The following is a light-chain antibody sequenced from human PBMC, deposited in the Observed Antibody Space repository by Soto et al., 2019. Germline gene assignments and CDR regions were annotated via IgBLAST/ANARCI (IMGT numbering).Light chain of an antibody. CDR3: QQHSEWPMYT. Sequence: VLTQSPGTLSLSPGERATLSCRASQSVRHFAWYHQKPGQAPRILMSDAFTRASGAPARFSGSGSGTDFTLTISSLESEDFAFYYCQQHSEWPMYTFGQGTKVEIK. J-gene: IGKJ2*01. V-gene: IGKV3-11*01. CDR2: DAF. CDR1: QSVRH.